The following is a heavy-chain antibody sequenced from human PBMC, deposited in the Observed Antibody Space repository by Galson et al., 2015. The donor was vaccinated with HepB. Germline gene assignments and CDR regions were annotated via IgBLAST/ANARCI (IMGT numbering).Heavy chain of an antibody. V-gene: IGHV2-70*02. CDR3: ARGLFMGGVRGGIDP. D-gene: IGHD3-3*01. Sequence: PALVKPTQTLTLTCTFSGFSLTTSGMCVTWIRQSPGKALEWLAVVCWDDNKYYNTSLKTRLTISKDTSRNQFSLKLHSVTAADTAVYFCARGLFMGGVRGGIDPWGQGTLVTVSS. J-gene: IGHJ5*02. CDR2: VCWDDNK. CDR1: GFSLTTSGMC.